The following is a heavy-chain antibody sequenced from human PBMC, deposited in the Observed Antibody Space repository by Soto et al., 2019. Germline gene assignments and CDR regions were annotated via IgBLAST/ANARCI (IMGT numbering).Heavy chain of an antibody. CDR1: GFTFSSYA. Sequence: GGSLRLSSAASGFTFSSYAMSWVRQAPGKGLEWVSTISGSGGRITYADSVKGRFAISRDNSKNTLHLQMNSLRDEDTALYYCAKNQDYDFWSGLDYWGQGTQVTVSS. CDR3: AKNQDYDFWSGLDY. CDR2: ISGSGGRI. J-gene: IGHJ4*02. V-gene: IGHV3-23*01. D-gene: IGHD3-3*01.